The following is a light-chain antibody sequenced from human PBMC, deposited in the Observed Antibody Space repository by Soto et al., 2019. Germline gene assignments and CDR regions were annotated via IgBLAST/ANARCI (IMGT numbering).Light chain of an antibody. CDR3: HQADIFPLT. Sequence: DIQMTQSPSSLSASVGDRGFITCRASQDMGRWIAWYQQKPRQAPKLLIYAASRLQRGVTSRFSGSQSGTDFTLNISRLQPEDFATYYCHQADIFPLTFGGGTKVEIK. J-gene: IGKJ4*01. CDR2: AAS. CDR1: QDMGRW. V-gene: IGKV1D-12*01.